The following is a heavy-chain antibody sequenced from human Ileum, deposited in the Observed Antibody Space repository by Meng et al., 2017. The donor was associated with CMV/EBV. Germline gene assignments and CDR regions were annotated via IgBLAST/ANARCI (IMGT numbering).Heavy chain of an antibody. J-gene: IGHJ5*02. V-gene: IGHV4-4*07. CDR2: IYSNGNN. D-gene: IGHD3-10*01. CDR3: ARGTKYGSGNWFDP. CDR1: GDSISSYY. Sequence: QVPLPEAGPGLVKPSETLSLTCSVSGDSISSYYWSWIRQPAEKGLEWIGRIYSNGNNNYNPSLESRVTMSVDTSKNHFSLKLNSVTAADTAVYYCARGTKYGSGNWFDPWGQGTLVTVSS.